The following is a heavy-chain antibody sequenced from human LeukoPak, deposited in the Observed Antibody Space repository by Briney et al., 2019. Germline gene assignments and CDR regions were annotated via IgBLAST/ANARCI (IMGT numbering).Heavy chain of an antibody. V-gene: IGHV3-30-3*01. CDR1: GFTFTSHA. Sequence: PGRSLRLSCVASGFTFTSHAVHWVRQAPGKRLEWVAIISDDGSKEYYADSMKGRFSISRDNSKDTLYLQMNSLRAEDTAVYYCARSRYCSTITCYFPFDVWGQGTTVIVSS. J-gene: IGHJ3*01. CDR2: ISDDGSKE. D-gene: IGHD2-2*01. CDR3: ARSRYCSTITCYFPFDV.